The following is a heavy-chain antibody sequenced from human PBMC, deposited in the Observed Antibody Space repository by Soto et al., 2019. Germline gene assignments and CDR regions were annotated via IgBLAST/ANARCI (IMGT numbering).Heavy chain of an antibody. CDR2: IGGLSGGT. CDR1: GFTFSIYA. CDR3: AKVSVLTESYHYYAMDV. D-gene: IGHD3-9*01. Sequence: GGSRRLSCVASGFTFSIYAMSWVRQAPGKGLEWVSGIGGLSGGTDYADSVKGRLTISRDNSKNTLYLQMNSLRAEDTAVYFCAKVSVLTESYHYYAMDVWGQGTTVTVSS. J-gene: IGHJ6*02. V-gene: IGHV3-23*01.